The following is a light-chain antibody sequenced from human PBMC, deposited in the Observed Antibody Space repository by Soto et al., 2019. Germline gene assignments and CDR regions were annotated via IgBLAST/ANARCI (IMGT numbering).Light chain of an antibody. CDR1: SSNIGAGYD. V-gene: IGLV1-40*01. J-gene: IGLJ3*02. CDR3: GTWDSSLSAGV. Sequence: QAVLTQPPSVSGAPGQRVTISCTGSSSNIGAGYDVHWYQQLPGAAPRLLIYANTNRPSGVPDRFSGSKSGTSASLAITGLQAEDEADYYCGTWDSSLSAGVFGGGTKLTVL. CDR2: ANT.